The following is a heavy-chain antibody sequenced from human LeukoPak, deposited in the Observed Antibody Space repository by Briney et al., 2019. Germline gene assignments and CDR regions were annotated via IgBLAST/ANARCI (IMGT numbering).Heavy chain of an antibody. CDR3: ARDNRITKGTYYFDY. D-gene: IGHD3-10*01. J-gene: IGHJ4*02. Sequence: GGSLRLSCAASGFTFSSYAMSWVRQAPGKGLEWVSAISGSGGSTYYADSVKGRFTISRDNSKNTLYLQMNSLRAEDTAVYYCARDNRITKGTYYFDYWGQGTLVTVSS. CDR2: ISGSGGST. V-gene: IGHV3-23*01. CDR1: GFTFSSYA.